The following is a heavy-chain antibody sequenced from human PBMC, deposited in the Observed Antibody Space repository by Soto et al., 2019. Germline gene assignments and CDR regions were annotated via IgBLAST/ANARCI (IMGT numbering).Heavy chain of an antibody. Sequence: PSETLSLTCTVSGGSISSSSYYWGWIRQPQGKGQPWLGRIYYSGSTYYNPSLKSRVTISVDTSKNQFSLKLSSVTAADTAVYYCASPKIAFYNWFDPWGQGTLVTVSS. CDR3: ASPKIAFYNWFDP. CDR2: IYYSGST. CDR1: GGSISSSSYY. V-gene: IGHV4-39*01. J-gene: IGHJ5*02. D-gene: IGHD3-3*02.